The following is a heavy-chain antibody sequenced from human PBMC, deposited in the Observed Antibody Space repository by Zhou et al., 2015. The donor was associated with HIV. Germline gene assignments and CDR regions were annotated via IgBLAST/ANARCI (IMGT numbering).Heavy chain of an antibody. Sequence: QVQLVQSGAEVKKPGSSVKVSCKASEGTFSTYGISWVRQAPGQGLEWMGGIIPILGAANYAQKFQGRVTITADISTSTAYMGLSSLRSEDTAVYYCARVRDSSVVYYFDYWGQGTLVTVSS. V-gene: IGHV1-69*06. CDR2: IIPILGAA. CDR1: EGTFSTYG. CDR3: ARVRDSSVVYYFDY. J-gene: IGHJ4*02. D-gene: IGHD2-21*01.